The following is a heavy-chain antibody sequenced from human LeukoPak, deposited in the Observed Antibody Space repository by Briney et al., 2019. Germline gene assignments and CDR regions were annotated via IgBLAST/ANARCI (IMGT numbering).Heavy chain of an antibody. CDR1: GFTFSSYW. CDR2: IRSKANSYAT. Sequence: PGGSLRLSCAASGFTFSSYWMNWVRQAPGKGLEWVGRIRSKANSYATAYAASVKGRFTISRDDSKNTAYLQMNSLKTEDTAVYYCTGHYRDSDYWGQGTLVTVSS. CDR3: TGHYRDSDY. V-gene: IGHV3-73*01. J-gene: IGHJ4*02. D-gene: IGHD2-21*01.